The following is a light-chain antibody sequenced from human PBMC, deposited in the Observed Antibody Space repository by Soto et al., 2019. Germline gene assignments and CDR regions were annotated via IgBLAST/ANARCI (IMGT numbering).Light chain of an antibody. CDR3: QHYGSSPPNT. J-gene: IGKJ2*01. V-gene: IGKV3-20*01. CDR1: QNVSTSS. CDR2: GAS. Sequence: EVVLTQSPGTLSLSPGERATFSCRASQNVSTSSLAWYQQKPGQAPRLLIYGASSRATRISDRFSGGGSGTDFTLTISRLDPEDFAVYFCQHYGSSPPNTFGQGTKLEIK.